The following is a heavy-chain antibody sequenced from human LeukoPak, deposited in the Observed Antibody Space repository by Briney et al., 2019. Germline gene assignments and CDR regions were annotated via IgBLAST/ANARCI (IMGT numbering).Heavy chain of an antibody. J-gene: IGHJ4*02. CDR2: ISSSSSYI. D-gene: IGHD3-10*01. CDR1: GFTFSSYS. Sequence: NPGGSLRLSCAASGFTFSSYSMNWVRQAPGKGLEWVSSISSSSSYIFYADSVKGRFTFSIDNAKNSLYLQMNSQVAVDTAVYYCVREGEYVDYWGERTLCTVSS. V-gene: IGHV3-21*01. CDR3: VREGEYVDY.